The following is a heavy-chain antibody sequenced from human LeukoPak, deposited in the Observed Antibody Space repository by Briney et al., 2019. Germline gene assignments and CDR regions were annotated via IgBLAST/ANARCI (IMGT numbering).Heavy chain of an antibody. CDR3: AKAYGGNSGS. J-gene: IGHJ4*02. D-gene: IGHD4-23*01. CDR2: INHSGST. V-gene: IGHV4-34*01. Sequence: SETLSLTCAVYGGSFSGYYWSWIRQPPGKGLEWIGEINHSGSTNYNPSLKSRVTISVDTSKNQFSLKLSSVTAADTAVYYCAKAYGGNSGSWGQGTLVTVSS. CDR1: GGSFSGYY.